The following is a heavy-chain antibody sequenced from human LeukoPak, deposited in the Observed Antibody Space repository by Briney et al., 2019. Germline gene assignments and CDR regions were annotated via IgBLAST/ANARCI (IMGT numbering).Heavy chain of an antibody. CDR3: ARDIVAASSDGFDV. Sequence: SETLSLTCSVSGGSVSSFFWSWIRQPAGKGLEWLGRMYASGSANYNPSLKSRISMPVDTSKSQFSLNLTSVTAADTAVYYCARDIVAASSDGFDVWGQGTTVTVSS. J-gene: IGHJ3*01. CDR2: MYASGSA. CDR1: GGSVSSFF. V-gene: IGHV4-4*07. D-gene: IGHD2-21*01.